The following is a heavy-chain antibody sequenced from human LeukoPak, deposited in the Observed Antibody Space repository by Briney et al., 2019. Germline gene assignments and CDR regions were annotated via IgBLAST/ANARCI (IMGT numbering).Heavy chain of an antibody. Sequence: GGSLRLSCAASGFTFTNAWMSWVRQAPGKGLEWVGRIKTDRDGGTTEYTAPVQGRFTISRDDSRNTLYLQMNSLKTEDTAVYYCTTGRDRWQLLFDIWGQGTMASVSS. D-gene: IGHD4-23*01. CDR3: TTGRDRWQLLFDI. J-gene: IGHJ3*02. CDR1: GFTFTNAW. CDR2: IKTDRDGGTT. V-gene: IGHV3-15*05.